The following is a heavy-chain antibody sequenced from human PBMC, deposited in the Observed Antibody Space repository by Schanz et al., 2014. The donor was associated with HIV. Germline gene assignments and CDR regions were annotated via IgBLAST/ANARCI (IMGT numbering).Heavy chain of an antibody. CDR2: ISESGGST. Sequence: EQVVESGGGLVQPGGSLRLSCAASGFTFRNYAMSWVRQAPGKGLESVSAISESGGSTYYADSVKGRFTISRDNSKNTLYLQMNTLRAEDTAVYYCAKPEYDSRGNSQSHFDYWGQGTLVSVSS. CDR3: AKPEYDSRGNSQSHFDY. V-gene: IGHV3-23*04. D-gene: IGHD3-22*01. J-gene: IGHJ4*02. CDR1: GFTFRNYA.